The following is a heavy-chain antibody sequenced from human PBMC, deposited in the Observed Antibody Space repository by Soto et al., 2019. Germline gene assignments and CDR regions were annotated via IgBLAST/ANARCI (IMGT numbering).Heavy chain of an antibody. D-gene: IGHD3-10*01. J-gene: IGHJ1*01. CDR3: ARGGFTSDYGSVRERH. CDR2: INPNSGGT. CDR1: GYTFTGYY. V-gene: IGHV1-2*02. Sequence: ASVKGSCNASGYTFTGYYMHWVRQAPGQGLEWMGWINPNSGGTNYAQKFQGRVTMTRDTSISTAYMELSRLRSDDTAVYYCARGGFTSDYGSVRERHWGQATLVPVSS.